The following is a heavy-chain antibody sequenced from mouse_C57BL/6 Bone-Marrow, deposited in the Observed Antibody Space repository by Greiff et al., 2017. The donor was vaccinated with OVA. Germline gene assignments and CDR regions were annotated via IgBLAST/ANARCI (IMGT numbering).Heavy chain of an antibody. CDR2: INPSNGGT. V-gene: IGHV1-53*01. CDR1: GYTFTSYW. D-gene: IGHD1-1*01. Sequence: VQLQQPGTELVKPGASVKLSCKASGYTFTSYWMHWVKQRPGQGLEWIGNINPSNGGTNYNEKFKSKATLTVDKSSSTAYMELRSLTSEDTAVYYCARTCSSYGYFDVWGTGTTVTVSS. J-gene: IGHJ1*03. CDR3: ARTCSSYGYFDV.